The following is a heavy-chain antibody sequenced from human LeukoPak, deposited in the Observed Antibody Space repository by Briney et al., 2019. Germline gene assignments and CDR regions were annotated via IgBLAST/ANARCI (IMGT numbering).Heavy chain of an antibody. CDR1: GFIFIDYY. V-gene: IGHV3-11*01. J-gene: IGHJ4*02. CDR3: ARDRGQGFDY. Sequence: GSLLLPCSASGFIFIDYYISCFRQAPGKGLEWVSYISSSGSTIYYADSVKGRFTISRDNAKNSLYLQMNSLRAEDTAVYYCARDRGQGFDYWGQGTLVTVSS. D-gene: IGHD3-10*01. CDR2: ISSSGSTI.